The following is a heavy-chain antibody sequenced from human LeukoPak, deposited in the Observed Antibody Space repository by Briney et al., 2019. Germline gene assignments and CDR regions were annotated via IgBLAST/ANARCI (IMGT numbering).Heavy chain of an antibody. J-gene: IGHJ4*02. V-gene: IGHV4-30-2*01. D-gene: IGHD5-18*01. CDR2: IYHSGST. CDR1: GGSISSGGYY. Sequence: PSETLSLTCTVSGGSISSGGYYWSWIRQPPGKGLEWIGYIYHSGSTYYNPSLKSRVTISVDRSKNQFSLKLSSVTAADTAVYYCARTVEGYRYGYVDYWGQGTLVTVSS. CDR3: ARTVEGYRYGYVDY.